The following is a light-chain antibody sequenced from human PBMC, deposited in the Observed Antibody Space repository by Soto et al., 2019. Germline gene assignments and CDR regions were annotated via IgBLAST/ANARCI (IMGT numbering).Light chain of an antibody. Sequence: DLQMTQSPSSLSASVGDRVTITCRASQSISTYLNWYHQEPGKAPKLLIYAASSLQSGVPSRFSGSGSGTEFTLTITSLQPEDFATYYCQQSYSTPRTFGQGTKVQI. CDR1: QSISTY. CDR2: AAS. J-gene: IGKJ1*01. V-gene: IGKV1-39*01. CDR3: QQSYSTPRT.